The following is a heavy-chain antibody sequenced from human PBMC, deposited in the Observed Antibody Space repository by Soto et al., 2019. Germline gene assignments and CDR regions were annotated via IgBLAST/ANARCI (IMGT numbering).Heavy chain of an antibody. D-gene: IGHD3-22*01. J-gene: IGHJ5*02. Sequence: SETLSLTCSVSGASISSCDYYWSWIRQHPGKGLEWIGYIYDSGSTYYNPSLKSRVTISVDTSKNQFSLKLSSVTAADTAVYYCASIYDSSGYYYGNNWFDPWGQGTLVTVSS. CDR1: GASISSCDYY. CDR3: ASIYDSSGYYYGNNWFDP. CDR2: IYDSGST. V-gene: IGHV4-31*03.